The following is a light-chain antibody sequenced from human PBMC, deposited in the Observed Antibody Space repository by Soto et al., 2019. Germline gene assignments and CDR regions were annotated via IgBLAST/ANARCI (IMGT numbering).Light chain of an antibody. CDR2: GGS. CDR3: QQYGFSPT. V-gene: IGKV3-20*01. J-gene: IGKJ1*01. CDR1: PSVSRDF. Sequence: EIVLTQSPGTLSLSPGGRATLSCRASPSVSRDFLVWYQHKGGQPPRLLLYGGSIRASGIPDRFSGSGSGTDFTLTISRLEREDVAVYYCQQYGFSPTFGQGTKVEIK.